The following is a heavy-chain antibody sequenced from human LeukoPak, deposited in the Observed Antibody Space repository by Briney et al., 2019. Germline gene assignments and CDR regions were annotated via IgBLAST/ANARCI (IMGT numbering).Heavy chain of an antibody. CDR3: AWRPLGIVATIHFDY. CDR2: INHSGST. J-gene: IGHJ4*02. D-gene: IGHD5-12*01. CDR1: GGSFSGYY. Sequence: PSETLSLTCAVYGGSFSGYYWSWIRQPPGKGLEWIGEINHSGSTNYNPSLKSRVTISVDTSKNQFSLKLSSVTAADTAVYYCAWRPLGIVATIHFDYWGQGTLVTVSS. V-gene: IGHV4-34*01.